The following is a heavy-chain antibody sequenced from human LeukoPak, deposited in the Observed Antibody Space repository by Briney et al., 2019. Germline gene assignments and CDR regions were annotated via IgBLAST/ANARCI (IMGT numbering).Heavy chain of an antibody. CDR2: IYPGDSDT. CDR3: ARTRDGFLSGAFDI. D-gene: IGHD5-24*01. Sequence: GESLKISCKGSGYSFTNYWIGWVRQMPGKGLEWMGIIYPGDSDTRYSPSFQGQVTISADKSISIAYLQWSSLKASDTAMYYCARTRDGFLSGAFDIWGQGTMLTVSS. V-gene: IGHV5-51*01. CDR1: GYSFTNYW. J-gene: IGHJ3*02.